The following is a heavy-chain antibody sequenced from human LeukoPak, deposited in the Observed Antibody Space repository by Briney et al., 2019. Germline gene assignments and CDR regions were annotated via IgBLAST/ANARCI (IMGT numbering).Heavy chain of an antibody. CDR1: GFTFSSYA. J-gene: IGHJ6*02. CDR3: ARDAVRSSGWYYYYDGMDV. Sequence: PAGSLRFSSAASGFTFSSYAMHRDRQAQGMGLEWVAVIYYDGSNKYYADSERGRFTISRDNSKNTLYLQVNSLRAEDTAVYYCARDAVRSSGWYYYYDGMDVWGQGTTVTVSS. V-gene: IGHV3-30-3*01. CDR2: IYYDGSNK. D-gene: IGHD6-19*01.